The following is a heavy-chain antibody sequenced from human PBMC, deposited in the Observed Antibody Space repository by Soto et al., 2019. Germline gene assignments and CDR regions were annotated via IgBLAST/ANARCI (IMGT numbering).Heavy chain of an antibody. Sequence: QVQLVQSGAEVKKPGSSVKVSCKASGGTFSSYAISWVRQAPGQGLEWMGGIIPIFGTANYAQKFQGRVTITADKSTSPAYMELSSLGSEDTAVDYCASGHRFDSSSWYDWFDPCGQGTLVTVSS. D-gene: IGHD6-13*01. CDR2: IIPIFGTA. CDR3: ASGHRFDSSSWYDWFDP. J-gene: IGHJ5*02. CDR1: GGTFSSYA. V-gene: IGHV1-69*06.